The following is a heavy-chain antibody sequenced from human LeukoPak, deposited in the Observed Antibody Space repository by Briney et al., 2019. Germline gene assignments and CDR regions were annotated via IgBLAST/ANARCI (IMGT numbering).Heavy chain of an antibody. Sequence: GGSLRLSCAASGFSFSSYDMNWVRQAPGKGLEWVSSISSRSDYIFYADSVKGRFTISRDNSKNTLYLQMNSLRAEDTAVYYCARDRYGMDVWGQGTTVTVSS. CDR2: ISSRSDYI. J-gene: IGHJ6*02. CDR3: ARDRYGMDV. V-gene: IGHV3-21*01. CDR1: GFSFSSYD.